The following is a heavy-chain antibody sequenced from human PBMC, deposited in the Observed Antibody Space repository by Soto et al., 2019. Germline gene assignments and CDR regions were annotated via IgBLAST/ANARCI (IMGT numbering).Heavy chain of an antibody. J-gene: IGHJ6*02. Sequence: GGSLRLSCAASGFTFSGYGMHWVRQAPGKGLEWVAVIWYDGSNKYYADSVKGRFTISRDNSKNTLYLQMNSLRAEDTAVYYCARDKFEWSYYYYGMDVWGQGTTVTVSS. CDR3: ARDKFEWSYYYYGMDV. CDR2: IWYDGSNK. D-gene: IGHD3-3*01. V-gene: IGHV3-33*01. CDR1: GFTFSGYG.